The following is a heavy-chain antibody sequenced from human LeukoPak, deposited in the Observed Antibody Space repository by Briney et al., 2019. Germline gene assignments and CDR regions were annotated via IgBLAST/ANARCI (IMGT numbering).Heavy chain of an antibody. V-gene: IGHV5-51*01. CDR1: GYSFTSYW. J-gene: IGHJ3*02. D-gene: IGHD3-22*01. Sequence: GESLKISCKGSGYSFTSYWIAWVRQLPGKGLEWMGIIYPGDSDTRYSPSFQGQVTISADKSISTAHLQWSSLKASDTAMYYCARLDSSGYYDAFDIWGQGTMVTVSS. CDR2: IYPGDSDT. CDR3: ARLDSSGYYDAFDI.